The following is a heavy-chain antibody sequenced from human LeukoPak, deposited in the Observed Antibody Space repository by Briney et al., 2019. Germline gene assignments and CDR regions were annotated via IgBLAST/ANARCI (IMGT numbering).Heavy chain of an antibody. D-gene: IGHD2-21*01. Sequence: QPGGSLRLSCAASGITFNSYGMYWVRQAPDKGLEWVAFIRYDGSNEYYADSVKGRFTISRDNSKNTLYLQMNSLRGEDTAVYYCCGDFDYWGQGTLVTVSS. CDR1: GITFNSYG. CDR2: IRYDGSNE. J-gene: IGHJ4*02. V-gene: IGHV3-30*02. CDR3: CGDFDY.